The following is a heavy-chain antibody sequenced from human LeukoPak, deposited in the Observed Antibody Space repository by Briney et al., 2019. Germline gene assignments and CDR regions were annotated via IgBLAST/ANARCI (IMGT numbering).Heavy chain of an antibody. CDR3: ARSITIFGVVIRYYYYGMDV. J-gene: IGHJ6*02. Sequence: ASVTVSFKASGYTFTSYDINWVRQAPGQGLEGMGWMNPNSGNTGYAQKFQGRVTMTRNTSISTAYMELSSLRSEDTAVYYCARSITIFGVVIRYYYYGMDVWGQGTTVTVSS. D-gene: IGHD3-3*01. CDR2: MNPNSGNT. CDR1: GYTFTSYD. V-gene: IGHV1-8*01.